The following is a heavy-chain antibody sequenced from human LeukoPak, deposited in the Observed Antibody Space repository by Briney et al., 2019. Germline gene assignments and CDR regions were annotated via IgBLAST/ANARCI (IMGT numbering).Heavy chain of an antibody. Sequence: GASVKVSCKASGGTFSSYAISWVRQAPGQGLEWMGRIIPILGIANYAQKFQGRVTITADKSTSTAYMELSSLRSEDTAVYYCASLFYDSSGYPITRGALDYYYGMDVWGQGTTVTVSS. CDR1: GGTFSSYA. CDR2: IIPILGIA. J-gene: IGHJ6*02. CDR3: ASLFYDSSGYPITRGALDYYYGMDV. D-gene: IGHD3-22*01. V-gene: IGHV1-69*04.